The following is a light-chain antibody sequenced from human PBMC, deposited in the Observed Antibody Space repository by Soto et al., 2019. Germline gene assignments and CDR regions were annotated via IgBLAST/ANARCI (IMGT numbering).Light chain of an antibody. Sequence: QSALTQPRSVSGSPGQSVTISCTGTSSDVGGYNYVSWYQQYPGKAPKLVIYEVSKRPSRVPDRISGSKSGNTASLTISGVQADDEADYYCCSYAGRPYVFGTGTKLTVL. CDR3: CSYAGRPYV. CDR2: EVS. CDR1: SSDVGGYNY. J-gene: IGLJ1*01. V-gene: IGLV2-11*01.